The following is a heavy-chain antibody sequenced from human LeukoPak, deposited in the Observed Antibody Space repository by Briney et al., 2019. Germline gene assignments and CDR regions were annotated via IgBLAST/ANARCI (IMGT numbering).Heavy chain of an antibody. D-gene: IGHD6-19*01. V-gene: IGHV3-23*01. CDR1: GFTFNSYD. J-gene: IGHJ5*02. Sequence: GALRLSCAASGFTFNSYDMLWVREAPGRGLEWGSSIRPSGDNTYYGDSVKGRFTISRDNSKNTVYLQMNNMRVDDTDVYYCARVAGWHWFDPWGQGTLVTVSS. CDR2: IRPSGDNT. CDR3: ARVAGWHWFDP.